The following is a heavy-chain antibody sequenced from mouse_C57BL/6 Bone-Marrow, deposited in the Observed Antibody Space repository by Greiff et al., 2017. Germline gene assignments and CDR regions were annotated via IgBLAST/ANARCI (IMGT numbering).Heavy chain of an antibody. J-gene: IGHJ4*01. CDR1: GYTFTGYW. D-gene: IGHD1-1*01. Sequence: VQLQQSGAELMKPGASVKLSCTATGYTFTGYWLEWVKQRPGHGLEWIGEILPGSGSTNYNAKFKGKATFTADTSSNTAYMKLSSLTTEDSAGYYCTRGGYYGGMDYWGQGTSVTVSS. CDR2: ILPGSGST. V-gene: IGHV1-9*01. CDR3: TRGGYYGGMDY.